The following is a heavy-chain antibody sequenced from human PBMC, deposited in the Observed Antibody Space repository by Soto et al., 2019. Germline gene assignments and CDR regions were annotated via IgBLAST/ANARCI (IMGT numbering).Heavy chain of an antibody. Sequence: EVQLVESGGGLVQPGGSLRLSCAASGFTFSSYWMHRVRQAPGKGLVWVSRINSDGSSTSYADSVKGRFTIPRDNAKNTLYLQMNSLRAEDTAVYYCVRTSLVVAAATREDYWGQGTLVTVSS. J-gene: IGHJ4*02. V-gene: IGHV3-74*01. CDR2: INSDGSST. CDR3: VRTSLVVAAATREDY. D-gene: IGHD2-15*01. CDR1: GFTFSSYW.